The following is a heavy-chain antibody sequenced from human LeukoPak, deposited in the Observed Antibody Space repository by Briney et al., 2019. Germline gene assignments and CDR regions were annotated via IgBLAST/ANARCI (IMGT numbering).Heavy chain of an antibody. D-gene: IGHD6-6*01. J-gene: IGHJ1*01. CDR3: ARGGAARLHFQN. V-gene: IGHV4-59*01. CDR2: VYHSGST. Sequence: TSETLSLTCTVSGGSISTYYWNWIRQPPGKGLEWIGYVYHSGSTNYNPSLQSRVTISVDTSKNQFSLNLNSVTAADTAVYYCARGGAARLHFQNWGQGTLVTVSS. CDR1: GGSISTYY.